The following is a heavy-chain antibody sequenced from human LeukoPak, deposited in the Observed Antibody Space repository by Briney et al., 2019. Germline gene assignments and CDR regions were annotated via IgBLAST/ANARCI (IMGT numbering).Heavy chain of an antibody. Sequence: ASVKVSCKASGYTFTSYDINWVRQAPGQGLEWMGWINTNTGNPTYAQNFTGRFVFSLDTSVSTAYLQISSLKAEDTAVYYCARVYVAATGAVYYYHGMDVWGQGTTVTVSS. CDR1: GYTFTSYD. V-gene: IGHV7-4-1*02. J-gene: IGHJ6*02. D-gene: IGHD6-13*01. CDR3: ARVYVAATGAVYYYHGMDV. CDR2: INTNTGNP.